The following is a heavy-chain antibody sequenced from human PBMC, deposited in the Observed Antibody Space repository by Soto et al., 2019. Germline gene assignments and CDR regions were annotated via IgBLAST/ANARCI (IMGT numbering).Heavy chain of an antibody. V-gene: IGHV1-18*01. J-gene: IGHJ4*02. CDR3: ARVHVIAAAAPDDY. CDR2: ISAYNGNT. Sequence: ASVKVSCKASGYTFTSYGIGWVRQAPGQGLEWMGWISAYNGNTNYAQKLQGRVTMTTDTSTSTAYMELRSLRSDDTAVYYCARVHVIAAAAPDDYWGQGTLVTVSS. CDR1: GYTFTSYG. D-gene: IGHD6-13*01.